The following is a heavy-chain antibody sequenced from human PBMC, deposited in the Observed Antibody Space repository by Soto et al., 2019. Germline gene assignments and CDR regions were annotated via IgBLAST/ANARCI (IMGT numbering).Heavy chain of an antibody. CDR3: ARDRGQVRAYTYGSNNYYYYGLDV. Sequence: PSETLSLTCTVSGGSVTSEGYYWSWIRQPPGKCLEWVGYVYNRGSTQYNPSLESRVTISVDTSKNQVTLKLSSVTAADAAVYYCARDRGQVRAYTYGSNNYYYYGLDVWGPGTTVTVYS. J-gene: IGHJ6*02. CDR2: VYNRGST. CDR1: GGSVTSEGYY. V-gene: IGHV4-61*08. D-gene: IGHD3-10*01.